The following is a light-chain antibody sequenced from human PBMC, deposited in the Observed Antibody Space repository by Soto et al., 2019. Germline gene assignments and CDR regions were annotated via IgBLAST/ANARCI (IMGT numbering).Light chain of an antibody. CDR2: AAS. V-gene: IGKV1-39*01. J-gene: IGKJ3*01. CDR1: QTISVN. Sequence: DIQMTQSPSSLSASVGDRVTITCRASQTISVNLNWYQQKPGKAPNLLIYAASSLQSGVPSRFSGRGSVTDFTLTINSLQPEDCATYYCQQSYSDPVTFGTGTKVDI. CDR3: QQSYSDPVT.